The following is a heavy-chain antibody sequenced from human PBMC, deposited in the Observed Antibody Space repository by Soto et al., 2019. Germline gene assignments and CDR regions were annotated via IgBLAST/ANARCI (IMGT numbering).Heavy chain of an antibody. J-gene: IGHJ4*02. CDR2: IYYSGST. D-gene: IGHD3-3*01. CDR1: GGSISSGGYY. Sequence: PSETLSLTCTVSGGSISSGGYYWSWIRQHPGKGLEWIGYIYYSGSTYYNPSLKSRVTISVDTSKNQFSLKLSSVTAADTAVYYCARARAYFGVVKPNFDYWGQGTLVTVSS. CDR3: ARARAYFGVVKPNFDY. V-gene: IGHV4-31*03.